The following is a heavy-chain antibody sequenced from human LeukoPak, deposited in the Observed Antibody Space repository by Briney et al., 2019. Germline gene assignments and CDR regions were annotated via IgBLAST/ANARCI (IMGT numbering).Heavy chain of an antibody. V-gene: IGHV1-69*04. CDR3: ARVFSSSWYLYFDY. J-gene: IGHJ4*02. CDR1: GGTFSSYA. D-gene: IGHD6-13*01. Sequence: SVKVSCEASGGTFSSYAISWVRQAPGQGLEWMGRIIPILGIANYAQKFQGRVTITADKSTSTAYMELSSLRSEDTAVYYCARVFSSSWYLYFDYWGQGTLVTVSS. CDR2: IIPILGIA.